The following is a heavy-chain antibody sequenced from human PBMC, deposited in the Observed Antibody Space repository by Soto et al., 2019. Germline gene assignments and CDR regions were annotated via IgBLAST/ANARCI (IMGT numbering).Heavy chain of an antibody. CDR1: GDSITNDGYC. J-gene: IGHJ5*02. CDR2: IYNSEIT. V-gene: IGHV4-31*03. Sequence: QVQLEESGPGLVKPSQTLSLMCTVSGDSITNDGYCWNWIRQFPGKGLEWIGYIYNSEITYYNPPLKSRVTISVDPSKNQLSLQLSSVTAADTAVYYCARSGLSGVVNTNKWFDPWGQGTLVTVSS. CDR3: ARSGLSGVVNTNKWFDP. D-gene: IGHD3-3*01.